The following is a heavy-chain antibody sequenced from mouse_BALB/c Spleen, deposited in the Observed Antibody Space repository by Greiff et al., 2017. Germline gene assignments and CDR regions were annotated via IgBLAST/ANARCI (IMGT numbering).Heavy chain of an antibody. Sequence: VMLVESGPGLVAPSQSLSITCTVSGFSLTSYGVHWVRQTPGKGLEWLGVIWAGGSTNYNSALMSRLSISKDNSKSQVFLKMNSLQTDDTAMYYCARGLGRGFAYWGQGTLVTVSA. V-gene: IGHV2-9*02. D-gene: IGHD4-1*01. J-gene: IGHJ3*01. CDR1: GFSLTSYG. CDR3: ARGLGRGFAY. CDR2: IWAGGST.